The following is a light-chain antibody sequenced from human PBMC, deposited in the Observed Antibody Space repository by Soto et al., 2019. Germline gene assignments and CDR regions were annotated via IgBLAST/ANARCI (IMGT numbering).Light chain of an antibody. CDR3: QQYDNLPLT. J-gene: IGKJ4*01. CDR1: QDISNY. Sequence: DIQMKQSPSSLSAYVGDRVTITCQASQDISNYLNWYQQKPGKAPKLLIYDASNLETGVPSRFSGSGSGTDFTFTISSLQPEDIATYYCQQYDNLPLTFGGGTNVDIK. CDR2: DAS. V-gene: IGKV1-33*01.